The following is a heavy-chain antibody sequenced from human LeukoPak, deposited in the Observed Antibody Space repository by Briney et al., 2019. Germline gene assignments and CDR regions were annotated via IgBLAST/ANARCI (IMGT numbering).Heavy chain of an antibody. V-gene: IGHV3-33*01. Sequence: PGRSLRLSCAASGFTFSSYGMHWVRQAPGKGLEWVAVIGDDGSKKYYADSVKGRFTISRDNSKNTLYLQMNSLRAEDTAVYYCARDGRPYYYGSGSYYICWGQGTLVTVSS. CDR1: GFTFSSYG. J-gene: IGHJ4*02. CDR2: IGDDGSKK. D-gene: IGHD3-10*01. CDR3: ARDGRPYYYGSGSYYIC.